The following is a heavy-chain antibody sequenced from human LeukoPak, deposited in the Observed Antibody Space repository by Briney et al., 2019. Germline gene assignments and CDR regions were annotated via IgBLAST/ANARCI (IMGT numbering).Heavy chain of an antibody. Sequence: GGSLRLSCAASGFTFSSYAMSWVRQAPGKGLEWVSAISGSGGSTYYADSVKGRFTISRDNSKNTLYLQMSSLRAEDTAVYYCAKSKKNHCSSTSCLLFDYWGQGTLVTVSS. CDR1: GFTFSSYA. CDR2: ISGSGGST. D-gene: IGHD2-2*01. J-gene: IGHJ4*02. V-gene: IGHV3-23*01. CDR3: AKSKKNHCSSTSCLLFDY.